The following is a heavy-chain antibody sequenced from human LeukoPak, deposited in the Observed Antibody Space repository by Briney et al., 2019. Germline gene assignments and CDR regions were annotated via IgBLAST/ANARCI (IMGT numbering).Heavy chain of an antibody. V-gene: IGHV3-23*01. J-gene: IGHJ4*02. D-gene: IGHD3-22*01. CDR1: GFTFSNYA. CDR3: AKDPYYYDTSGYNGDY. Sequence: GRSLRLSCAASGFTFSNYAMSWVRQAPGKGLEWVSSISGSGGSTYYADSVKGRFTISRDNSKNTLFLQMNSLRAEDTAVYYCAKDPYYYDTSGYNGDYWGQGTLVTVSS. CDR2: ISGSGGST.